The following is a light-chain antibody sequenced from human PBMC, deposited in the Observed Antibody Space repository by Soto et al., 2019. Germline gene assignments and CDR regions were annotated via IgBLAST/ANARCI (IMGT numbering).Light chain of an antibody. J-gene: IGLJ3*02. CDR3: AAWDDSLYGWV. CDR2: YNN. Sequence: QSVLTQPPSVSGAPGQRVTISCTGSSSNIGAGYDVQWYQQLPGTAPKLLIYYNNQRPSGVPDRFSGSKSGTSASLAISGLQSEDEAHYYCAAWDDSLYGWVFGGGTKLTVL. V-gene: IGLV1-40*01. CDR1: SSNIGAGYD.